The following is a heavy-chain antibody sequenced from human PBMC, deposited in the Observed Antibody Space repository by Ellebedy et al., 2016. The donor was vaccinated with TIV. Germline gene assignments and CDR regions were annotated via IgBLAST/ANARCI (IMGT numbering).Heavy chain of an antibody. Sequence: GESLKISXAASGFTFSSYGMHWVRQAPGKGLEWVAVIWYDGSNKYYADSVKGRFTISRDNSKNTLYLQMNSLRAEDTAVYYCARHGGGAVVPAALDYWGQGTLVTVSS. D-gene: IGHD2-2*01. CDR1: GFTFSSYG. CDR3: ARHGGGAVVPAALDY. J-gene: IGHJ4*02. V-gene: IGHV3-33*01. CDR2: IWYDGSNK.